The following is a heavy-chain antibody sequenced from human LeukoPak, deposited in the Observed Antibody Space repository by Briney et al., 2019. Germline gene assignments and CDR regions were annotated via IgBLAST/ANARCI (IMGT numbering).Heavy chain of an antibody. V-gene: IGHV3-9*01. CDR2: ISWNSGSI. CDR1: GFTFDHYA. CDR3: AKDTYYYDSSGLIDY. D-gene: IGHD3-22*01. Sequence: GGSLRLSCAAFGFTFDHYAMHWVRQAPGKGLEWVSGISWNSGSIGYADSVKGRFTISRDNAKNSLYLQMNSLRAEDTALYYCAKDTYYYDSSGLIDYWGQGTLVTVSS. J-gene: IGHJ4*02.